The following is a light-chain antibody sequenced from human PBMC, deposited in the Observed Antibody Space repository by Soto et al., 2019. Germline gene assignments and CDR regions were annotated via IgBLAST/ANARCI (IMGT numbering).Light chain of an antibody. J-gene: IGKJ5*01. V-gene: IGKV3-20*01. CDR3: QQYDTSSIT. CDR2: AAS. Sequence: EIVLTQSPGTLSLSPGERATLSCRASQSVSSNYIAWYQQKPGQAPRLLIYAASSRATGIPDRFSGSGSGTDFTLTISRLEPEDFAVYYCQQYDTSSITFGQGTRLEIK. CDR1: QSVSSNY.